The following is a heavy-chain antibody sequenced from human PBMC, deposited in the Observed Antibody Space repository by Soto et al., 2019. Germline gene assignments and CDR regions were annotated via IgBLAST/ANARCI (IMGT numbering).Heavy chain of an antibody. CDR2: IYHSGST. J-gene: IGHJ6*02. Sequence: QVQLQESGPGLVKPSQTLSLTCIVSGDSIASHDSYWSWIRLLPGKGLEWIGQIYHSGSTSYKPSLKCRLDIPVDTSKNQSCRRLTSVTAADTAVYYCARERGGEFLKGSGMDVWGQGTTVTVSS. D-gene: IGHD3-10*01. CDR1: GDSIASHDSY. CDR3: ARERGGEFLKGSGMDV. V-gene: IGHV4-31*03.